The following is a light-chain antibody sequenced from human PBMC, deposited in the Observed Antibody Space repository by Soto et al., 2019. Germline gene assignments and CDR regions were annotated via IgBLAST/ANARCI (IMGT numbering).Light chain of an antibody. V-gene: IGKV1-39*01. CDR1: QSMRGK. Sequence: MTQSAAALSVSVGDTATLSCRASQSMRGKLAWYQQKPGKAPKLLISAASSLQSGVPSRFSGSGSGTHFTLTISSLQPEDFATYYCQQSYSTPLTFGGGTNVDI. CDR3: QQSYSTPLT. J-gene: IGKJ4*01. CDR2: AAS.